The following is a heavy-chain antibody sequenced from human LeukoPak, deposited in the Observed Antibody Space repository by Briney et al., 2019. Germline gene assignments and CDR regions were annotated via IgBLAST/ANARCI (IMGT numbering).Heavy chain of an antibody. J-gene: IGHJ4*02. CDR1: GFTCDDYA. CDR3: ARGGYYGSGPMDV. V-gene: IGHV3-9*03. D-gene: IGHD3-10*01. CDR2: ISWNSGSI. Sequence: PGGSLRLSCAASGFTCDDYAMHWVRQAPGKGLEWVSGISWNSGSIGYADSVKGRFTISRDNAKNSLYLQMNSLRAEDMAMYYCARGGYYGSGPMDVWGQGTLVTVSS.